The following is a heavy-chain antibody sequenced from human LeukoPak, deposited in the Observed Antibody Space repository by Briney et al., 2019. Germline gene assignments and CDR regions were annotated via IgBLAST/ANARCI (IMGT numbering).Heavy chain of an antibody. V-gene: IGHV1-46*01. CDR3: ARDLRWGYYFDY. CDR2: INPSGGST. Sequence: GASVKVSCKASGYTFTSYYMHCVRQAPGQGLECMGIINPSGGSTSYAQKFQGRVTMTRDTSTSTVYMELSSLRSEDTAVYYCARDLRWGYYFDYWGQGTLVTVSS. D-gene: IGHD4-23*01. J-gene: IGHJ4*02. CDR1: GYTFTSYY.